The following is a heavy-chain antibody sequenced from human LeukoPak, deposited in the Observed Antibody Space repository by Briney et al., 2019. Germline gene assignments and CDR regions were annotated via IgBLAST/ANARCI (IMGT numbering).Heavy chain of an antibody. D-gene: IGHD1-26*01. CDR1: GYTVSSYV. CDR3: ARDIGSYGVFDY. Sequence: ALVKPSCNASGYTVSSYVISWVRQAPGQGLEGLGWISAYNGNTNYAQKLKGRVTMANNTYTSTAYLKMRSLRSDDTAVYYCARDIGSYGVFDYWGQGTLVTVSS. CDR2: ISAYNGNT. V-gene: IGHV1-18*01. J-gene: IGHJ4*02.